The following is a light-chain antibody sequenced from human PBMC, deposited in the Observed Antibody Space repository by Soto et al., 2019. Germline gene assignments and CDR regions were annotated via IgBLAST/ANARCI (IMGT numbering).Light chain of an antibody. J-gene: IGKJ3*01. Sequence: EIVMTQSPATLSVSPGERVTLSCRATQSVSSNVAWYQQKPGQAPMLLIYGASTRATGIPARFSGRGSGTECTLTISSLQSEDFAVYYCQQYNNWSPFTFGPGTKVDIK. CDR1: QSVSSN. CDR3: QQYNNWSPFT. V-gene: IGKV3-15*01. CDR2: GAS.